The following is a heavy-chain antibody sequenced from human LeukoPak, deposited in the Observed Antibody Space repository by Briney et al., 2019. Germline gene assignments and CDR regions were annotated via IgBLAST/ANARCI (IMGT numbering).Heavy chain of an antibody. CDR3: ARNIVVVPAAPDFDY. CDR1: LFTFSDYY. CDR2: ISSSGSTI. Sequence: GGSLRLSRAASLFTFSDYYMSWIRPAPGKGRGWVSYISSSGSTIYYAHSVKGRFTLSRDNAKNSLYLQMNSLRAEDTAVYYCARNIVVVPAAPDFDYWGQGTLVTVSS. D-gene: IGHD2-2*01. V-gene: IGHV3-11*04. J-gene: IGHJ4*02.